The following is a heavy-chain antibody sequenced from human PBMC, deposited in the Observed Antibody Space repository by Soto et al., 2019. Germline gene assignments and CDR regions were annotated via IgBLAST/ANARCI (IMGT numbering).Heavy chain of an antibody. J-gene: IGHJ6*02. CDR1: GYTFSNYG. V-gene: IGHV1-18*01. CDR2: ISGYNGNT. D-gene: IGHD6-19*01. Sequence: QVQLVQSGAEVKKPGASVTVSCKTSGYTFSNYGINWVRQAPGQGLEWMGWISGYNGNTNYAQTVQGRVTMTTDTSTGTVYMELRSLKSDDTAIYYCSRFIMVSGWFDRNYYHGMDVWGQGTTVTVSS. CDR3: SRFIMVSGWFDRNYYHGMDV.